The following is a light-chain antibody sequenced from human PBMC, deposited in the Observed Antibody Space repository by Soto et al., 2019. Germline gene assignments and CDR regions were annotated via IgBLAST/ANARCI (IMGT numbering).Light chain of an antibody. J-gene: IGKJ4*02. V-gene: IGKV3-11*01. CDR1: QSVSRY. CDR2: GAS. CDR3: QQRTYGAHA. Sequence: VLKQSPDTLTLYNGDRATLSCRASQSVSRYLAWYQEKPGQAPRLLIYGASNRPTGIPSRFSGSGSGTDFTLTIYSLEPGDFAAYYCQQRTYGAHAFGGGTKVDIK.